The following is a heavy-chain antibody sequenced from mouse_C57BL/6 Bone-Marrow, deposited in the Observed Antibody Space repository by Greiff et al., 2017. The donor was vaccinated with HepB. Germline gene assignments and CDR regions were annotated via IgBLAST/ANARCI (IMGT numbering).Heavy chain of an antibody. CDR1: GFTFSDYG. Sequence: EVMLVESGGGLVKPGGSLKLSCAASGFTFSDYGMHWVRQAPEKGLEWVAYISSGSSPIYYADTVKGRFTISRDNAKNTLFLQMTSLWSEDTAMYYCARKSITTVVPYWYFDVWGTGTTVTVSS. V-gene: IGHV5-17*01. D-gene: IGHD1-1*01. CDR2: ISSGSSPI. J-gene: IGHJ1*03. CDR3: ARKSITTVVPYWYFDV.